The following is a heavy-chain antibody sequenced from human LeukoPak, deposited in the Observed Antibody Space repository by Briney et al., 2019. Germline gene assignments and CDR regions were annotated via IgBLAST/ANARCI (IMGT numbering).Heavy chain of an antibody. CDR3: AKASAMIVVVSKHFDY. CDR1: GFTFSSYW. V-gene: IGHV3-74*01. CDR2: INSDGSTT. J-gene: IGHJ4*02. D-gene: IGHD3-22*01. Sequence: GGSLRLSCAASGFTFSSYWMHWVRQAPGKGLVWVSRINSDGSTTSYADSVKGRFTISRDNSQNTLYLQMNSLRAEDTAVYYCAKASAMIVVVSKHFDYWGQGTLVTVSS.